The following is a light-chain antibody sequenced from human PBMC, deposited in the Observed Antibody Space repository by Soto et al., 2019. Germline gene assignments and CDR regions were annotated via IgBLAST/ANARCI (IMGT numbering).Light chain of an antibody. V-gene: IGKV1-33*01. Sequence: DIQMTQSPSSLSASVGDRVTITCQASQDIRNYLNWYQQKPGKAPKLLIYDASNLQTGVPSRFSGSGSGTDFNFTISSLQPEDIATYYCQQYDNLSLTFGGGTKVEIK. CDR3: QQYDNLSLT. CDR2: DAS. J-gene: IGKJ4*01. CDR1: QDIRNY.